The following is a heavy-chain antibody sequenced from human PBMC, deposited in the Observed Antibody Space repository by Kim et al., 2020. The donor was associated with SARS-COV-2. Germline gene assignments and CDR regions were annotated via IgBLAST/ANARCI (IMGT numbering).Heavy chain of an antibody. Sequence: GGSLRLSCAASEFTFSSYAMHWVRQAPGKGLEWVAVLSFDGNNRDYADSVKGRFTISRDNSKNTLYLQMNSLRGDDTAVYYCATLSQGRWDLDTANRLLPMDVWGQGTTVIVSS. CDR3: ATLSQGRWDLDTANRLLPMDV. CDR2: LSFDGNNR. CDR1: EFTFSSYA. D-gene: IGHD5-18*01. V-gene: IGHV3-30*04. J-gene: IGHJ6*02.